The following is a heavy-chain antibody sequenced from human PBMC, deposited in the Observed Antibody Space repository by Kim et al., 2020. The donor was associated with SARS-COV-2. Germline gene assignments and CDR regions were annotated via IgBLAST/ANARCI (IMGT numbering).Heavy chain of an antibody. J-gene: IGHJ4*02. D-gene: IGHD6-13*01. CDR3: ARDTGSSWDDDY. V-gene: IGHV1-2*02. Sequence: TNYAQKFQGRVTMTRDTSISTAYMEVSRLRSDDTAVYYCARDTGSSWDDDYWGQGTLVTVSS. CDR2: T.